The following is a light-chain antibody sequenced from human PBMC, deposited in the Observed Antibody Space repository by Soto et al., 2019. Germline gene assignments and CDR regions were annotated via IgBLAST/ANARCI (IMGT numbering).Light chain of an antibody. Sequence: TESTVTLWVSPRERATLSCRARQSDSGNFLWYQPKPAHAPRPPIYDASTRATVIXGRVSGRGSGTDLTXXFGNLQSEEYAVYYCQQNMNWPWTFGQVSK. V-gene: IGKV3-15*01. CDR1: QSDSGN. J-gene: IGKJ1*01. CDR2: DAS. CDR3: QQNMNWPWT.